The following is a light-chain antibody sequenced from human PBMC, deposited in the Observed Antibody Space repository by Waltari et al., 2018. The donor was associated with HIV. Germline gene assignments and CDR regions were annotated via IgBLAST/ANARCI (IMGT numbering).Light chain of an antibody. CDR1: RLGENY. J-gene: IGLJ3*02. Sequence: SYELTQPPSVSVSPGQTASITCSGARLGENYACWYQQKPGQSPVLVIYQDSKRPSGIPERFSGSNSGNTATLTIRGTQAMDEADYYCQAWDSGTWVFGGGTKLTVL. V-gene: IGLV3-1*01. CDR3: QAWDSGTWV. CDR2: QDS.